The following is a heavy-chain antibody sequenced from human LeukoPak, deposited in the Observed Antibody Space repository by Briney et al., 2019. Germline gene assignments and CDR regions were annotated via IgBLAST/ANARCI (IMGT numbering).Heavy chain of an antibody. CDR1: GFTFSSYE. Sequence: GGSLRLSCAASGFTFSSYEMNWVRQAPGKGLEWVSYISSSGSTIYYADSVKGRFTISRDNAKNSLYLQMNSLRAEDTAVYYCASQFSGDYSNYVPFDYWGQGTPVTVSS. CDR3: ASQFSGDYSNYVPFDY. D-gene: IGHD4-11*01. CDR2: ISSSGSTI. V-gene: IGHV3-48*03. J-gene: IGHJ4*02.